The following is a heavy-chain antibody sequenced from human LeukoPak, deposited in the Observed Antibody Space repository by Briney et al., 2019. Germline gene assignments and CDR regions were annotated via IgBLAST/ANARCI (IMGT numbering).Heavy chain of an antibody. J-gene: IGHJ5*02. V-gene: IGHV4-39*02. CDR2: IYYGRTT. CDR3: ARDWDYGGKGDYFDP. D-gene: IGHD4-23*01. CDR1: AGSISSSSHH. Sequence: SETLSLTCTVSAGSISSSSHHWGWIRQSPGKGLEWIGSIYYGRTTYYNPSLNSRVTISVVTSKNQFSLQLNSVTAADTAVYYCARDWDYGGKGDYFDPWGQGTLVTVSS.